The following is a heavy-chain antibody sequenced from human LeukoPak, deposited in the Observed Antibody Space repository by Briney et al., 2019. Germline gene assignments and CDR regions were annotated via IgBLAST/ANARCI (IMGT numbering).Heavy chain of an antibody. CDR1: GFTFSSYS. CDR2: ISSSSSYI. J-gene: IGHJ4*02. V-gene: IGHV3-21*04. Sequence: PGGSLRLSCAASGFTFSSYSMNWVRQAPGKGLEWVSSISSSSSYIYYADSVRGRFTISRDNSKNTLYLQMNSLRAEDTAVYYCAKAASVAGPVGVPDYWGQGTLVTVSS. D-gene: IGHD6-19*01. CDR3: AKAASVAGPVGVPDY.